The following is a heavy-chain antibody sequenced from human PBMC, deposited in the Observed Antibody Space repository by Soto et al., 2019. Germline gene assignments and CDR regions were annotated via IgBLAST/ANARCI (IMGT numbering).Heavy chain of an antibody. CDR2: IYSGGST. CDR3: ARELGRGATKIKYLGV. CDR1: GFTVSSNY. Sequence: EVQLVESGGGLVQPGGSLRLSCAAYGFTVSSNYTSWVRQAPGKGLEWVSVIYSGGSTFYADSVKGRFTISRDNSKNTVYLQTNSLRAEDAGVYYCARELGRGATKIKYLGVWGDGATGTIS. D-gene: IGHD3-10*01. V-gene: IGHV3-66*01. J-gene: IGHJ6*03.